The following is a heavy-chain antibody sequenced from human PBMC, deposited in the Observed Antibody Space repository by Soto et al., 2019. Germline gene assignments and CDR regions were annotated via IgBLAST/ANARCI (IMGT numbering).Heavy chain of an antibody. CDR3: AKRRGAGGHFDY. J-gene: IGHJ4*02. CDR1: GFTFSSYA. D-gene: IGHD2-15*01. V-gene: IGHV3-23*01. CDR2: DSIGGST. Sequence: DVQLLESGGGLVQPEGSLRLSCAASGFTFSSYAMGWVRQGPGKGLEWVAVDSIGGSTHYADAVRGRFTISRDNSKNTLSLQMKSLTAYATAVYFCAKRRGAGGHFDYWGQGALVTVSS.